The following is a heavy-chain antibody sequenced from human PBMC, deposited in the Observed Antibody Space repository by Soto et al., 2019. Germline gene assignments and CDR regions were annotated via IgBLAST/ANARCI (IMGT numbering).Heavy chain of an antibody. CDR2: IYNSGS. Sequence: QVQLQESGPGLVKPSETLSLTCTVSGACISGHFWSWIRQPPGQGLEWIAYIYNSGSSYNPSLKSRVTISVDTSKNQLSLKLSSVIAADSAIYYCAINADVWGQGTTVTVSS. CDR1: GACISGHF. CDR3: AINADV. J-gene: IGHJ6*02. V-gene: IGHV4-59*08.